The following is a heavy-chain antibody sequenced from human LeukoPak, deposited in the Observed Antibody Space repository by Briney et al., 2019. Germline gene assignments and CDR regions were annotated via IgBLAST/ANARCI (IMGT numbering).Heavy chain of an antibody. D-gene: IGHD2-15*01. CDR2: IYYTGSP. J-gene: IGHJ4*02. CDR3: ARQTYFYEASGHLNDN. V-gene: IGHV4-39*01. Sequence: PSETLSLTCTVSGGSISSSSYYWGRIRQPPGKGLEWIGSIYYTGSPFYNPSLRSRVTMSVDTAENQFSLNLNSVTAADTAIYYCARQTYFYEASGHLNDNWGQGTLVTVSS. CDR1: GGSISSSSYY.